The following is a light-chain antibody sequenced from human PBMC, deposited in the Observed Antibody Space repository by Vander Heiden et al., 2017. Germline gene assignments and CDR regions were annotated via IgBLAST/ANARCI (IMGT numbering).Light chain of an antibody. J-gene: IGLJ2*01. CDR3: QLWDNSSDHPVV. CDR1: NIGIKS. V-gene: IGLV3-21*02. Sequence: SYVVTPPPSVSVATAHTASISCGGDNIGIKSVHGSQQTTGHAPAFVISDDSDRAAGISGLFSGSNAGNTATLTITGAEAGDEVDYFCQLWDNSSDHPVVFGGGTRLTVL. CDR2: DDS.